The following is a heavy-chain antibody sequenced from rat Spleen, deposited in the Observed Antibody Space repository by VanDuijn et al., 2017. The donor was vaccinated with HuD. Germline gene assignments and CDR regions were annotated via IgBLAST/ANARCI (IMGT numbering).Heavy chain of an antibody. D-gene: IGHD1-1*01. CDR3: ARQESDPYYFSGDHWFAY. CDR2: IGPTNGDT. J-gene: IGHJ3*01. Sequence: QVQLQQSRAELVRPAASVTLSCKASGYTFTNHYLHWVKQSPSQGLGWIGWIGPTNGDTAYALKFKGKATMTVDKSASTTYLQLSSLTSDDSAVYYCARQESDPYYFSGDHWFAYWGQGTLVTVSS. CDR1: GYTFTNHY. V-gene: IGHV1-32*01.